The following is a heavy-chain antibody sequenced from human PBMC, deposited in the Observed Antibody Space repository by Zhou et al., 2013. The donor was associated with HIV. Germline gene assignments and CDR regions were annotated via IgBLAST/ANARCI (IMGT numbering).Heavy chain of an antibody. Sequence: QVQLVQSGAEVKRPGSSVKISCKAFGGTFSSYAISWVRQAPGQGLEWMGGVIPLFGSVDYAQRFQGTVTITTDKSTSTAYMELSSLKSEDTAVYYCASCVVPPGTSYYYYMDVWAKGPRSPSP. CDR1: GGTFSSYA. J-gene: IGHJ6*03. V-gene: IGHV1-69*05. CDR2: VIPLFGSV. CDR3: ASCVVPPGTSYYYYMDV. D-gene: IGHD2-2*01.